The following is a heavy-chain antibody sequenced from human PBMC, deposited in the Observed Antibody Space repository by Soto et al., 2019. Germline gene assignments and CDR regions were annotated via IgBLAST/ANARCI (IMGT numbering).Heavy chain of an antibody. Sequence: HITLKESGPTLVKPTQTLTLTCTFSGFSLTTDRVGVGWIRQPPGEALEWLAVIYWDDSKTYRPSLESRLTITKDTSKNQVALTMTNVGSLDTATYYCAHAYGGRSLYWGQGTLVTVSS. CDR1: GFSLTTDRVG. CDR2: IYWDDSK. D-gene: IGHD1-26*01. V-gene: IGHV2-5*02. J-gene: IGHJ4*02. CDR3: AHAYGGRSLY.